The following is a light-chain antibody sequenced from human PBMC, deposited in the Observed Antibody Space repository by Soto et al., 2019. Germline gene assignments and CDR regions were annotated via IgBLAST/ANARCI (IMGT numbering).Light chain of an antibody. CDR2: AAS. Sequence: ETVLTQSPGTLSLSPGESATLSCRASQSVGSSYLAWYRQKPGQAPRLLIYAASSRATGIPDRFSGGGSATDFTLTISSLQPEDVAVYYCQQHDSSPSTVGRDTKVELK. J-gene: IGKJ1*01. V-gene: IGKV3-20*01. CDR1: QSVGSSY. CDR3: QQHDSSPST.